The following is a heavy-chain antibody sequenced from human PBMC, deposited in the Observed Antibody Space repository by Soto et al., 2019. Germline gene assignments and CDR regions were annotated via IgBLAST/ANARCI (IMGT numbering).Heavy chain of an antibody. Sequence: GESLKISCRGSGYSFTSYWIGWVRQMPGKSLEWMGFIYPGDSDTRYSPSFQGQVTISADKSISTAYLQWSSLKASDTAMYYCAIYFCSSTSCPKNYYYYYYMDVWGKGTTVTSP. J-gene: IGHJ6*03. CDR2: IYPGDSDT. CDR1: GYSFTSYW. CDR3: AIYFCSSTSCPKNYYYYYYMDV. V-gene: IGHV5-51*01. D-gene: IGHD2-2*01.